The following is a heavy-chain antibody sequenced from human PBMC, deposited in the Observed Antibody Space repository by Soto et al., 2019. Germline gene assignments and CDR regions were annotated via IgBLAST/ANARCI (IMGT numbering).Heavy chain of an antibody. CDR1: GGYVSTYY. D-gene: IGHD3-10*01. CDR3: ARESAGSGKNNWFDP. CDR2: CYYSGST. V-gene: IGHV4-59*02. J-gene: IGHJ5*02. Sequence: SETQSLTCTVSGGYVSTYYWSWIRQPPGKGLEWIGYCYYSGSTYYNPSLKSRVTMSVDTSRNQLLLQLNSVTAADTAVYYCARESAGSGKNNWFDPWGQGTLVTVSS.